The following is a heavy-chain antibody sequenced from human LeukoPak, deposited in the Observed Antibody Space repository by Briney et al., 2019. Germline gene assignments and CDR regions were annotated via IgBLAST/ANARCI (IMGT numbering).Heavy chain of an antibody. V-gene: IGHV1-18*01. CDR2: ISAYNGNT. CDR3: ASIGYCSSTSCYAYYYYYGMDV. CDR1: GYTFTSYG. J-gene: IGHJ6*02. D-gene: IGHD2-2*01. Sequence: GASVKVSCKASGYTFTSYGISWVRQAPGQGLEWMGWISAYNGNTNYAQKLQGRVTMTTDTSTSTAYMELRSLRSDDTAVYYCASIGYCSSTSCYAYYYYYGMDVWGQGTTVTVSS.